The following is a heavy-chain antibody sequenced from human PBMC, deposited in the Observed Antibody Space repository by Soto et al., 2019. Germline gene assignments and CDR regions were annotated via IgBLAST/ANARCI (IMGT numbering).Heavy chain of an antibody. CDR3: ARESAVKTLYGMDV. J-gene: IGHJ6*02. V-gene: IGHV1-2*02. CDR1: GYTFPVSY. CDR2: INPNSGDT. D-gene: IGHD6-19*01. Sequence: QVQLVQSGAEVKKPGASVKVSCETSGYTFPVSYTHWLRQAPGQGLEWMGWINPNSGDTNYAHKFEGRVTMTRDSSAGTAYMELSGLRSDDTAVYFCARESAVKTLYGMDVWGQGTTVTVSS.